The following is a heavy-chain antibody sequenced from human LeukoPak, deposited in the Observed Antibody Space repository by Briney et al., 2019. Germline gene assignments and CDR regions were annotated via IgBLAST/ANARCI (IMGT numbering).Heavy chain of an antibody. CDR3: AREGYYGGFDI. Sequence: GGSLRLSCAASGFTVSNNYMNWVRQAPGKGLEWVSYIGANSAIYHADSVKGRFTIFRDNARNSLSLRTNRLRDDDSAVYYCAREGYYGGFDIWGRGTVVTVSS. CDR2: IGANSAI. CDR1: GFTVSNNY. D-gene: IGHD3-10*01. V-gene: IGHV3-69-1*01. J-gene: IGHJ3*02.